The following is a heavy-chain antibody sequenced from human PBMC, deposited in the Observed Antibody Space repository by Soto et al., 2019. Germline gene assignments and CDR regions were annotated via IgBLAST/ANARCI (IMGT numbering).Heavy chain of an antibody. J-gene: IGHJ3*02. V-gene: IGHV4-34*01. D-gene: IGHD2-15*01. Sequence: SETLSLTCAVSGGSFSGYYWSWIRQPPGKGLEWIGEINHSGSTNYNPSLKSRVTISVDTSKNQFSLKLSSVTAADTAVYYCARGGGCSGGSCYSGSSAFDIWGQGTMVTVSS. CDR1: GGSFSGYY. CDR3: ARGGGCSGGSCYSGSSAFDI. CDR2: INHSGST.